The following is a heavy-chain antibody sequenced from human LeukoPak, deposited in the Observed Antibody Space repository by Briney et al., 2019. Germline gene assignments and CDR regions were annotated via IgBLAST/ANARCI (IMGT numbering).Heavy chain of an antibody. CDR2: IRSKAYGGTT. CDR3: TRDFNDVTWPLDFDY. Sequence: TGGSLRLSCAASGFTFSSYAMSWVRQAPGKGLEWVGFIRSKAYGGTTEYAASVKGRFTISRDDSKSIAYLQMNSLKTEDTAVYYCTRDFNDVTWPLDFDYWGQGTLVTVSS. J-gene: IGHJ4*02. CDR1: GFTFSSYA. D-gene: IGHD1-1*01. V-gene: IGHV3-49*04.